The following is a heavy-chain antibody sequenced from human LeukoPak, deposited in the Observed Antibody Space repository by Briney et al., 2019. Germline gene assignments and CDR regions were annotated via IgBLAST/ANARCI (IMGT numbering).Heavy chain of an antibody. CDR3: ARPGYDSSGYYYERNFDY. V-gene: IGHV4-34*01. CDR1: GGSFSGYY. J-gene: IGHJ4*02. CDR2: INHSGST. Sequence: SETLSLTCAVYGGSFSGYYWSWIRQPPGKGLEWIGEINHSGSTNYNPSLKSRVTISVDTSKNQFSLKLSSVTAADTAVYYCARPGYDSSGYYYERNFDYWGQGTLVTVSS. D-gene: IGHD3-22*01.